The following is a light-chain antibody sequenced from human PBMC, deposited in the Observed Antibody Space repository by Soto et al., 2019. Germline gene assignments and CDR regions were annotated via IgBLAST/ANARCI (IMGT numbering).Light chain of an antibody. J-gene: IGLJ1*01. CDR1: RSDVGGYNY. CDR3: CSYAGSYPLYV. Sequence: QSALTQPRSVSGSPGQSVTISCTGTRSDVGGYNYVSWYQHHPGKAPKLMIYDVSKRPSGVPDRFSGSKSGNPASLAISGLQAEDEADYYCCSYAGSYPLYVFGTGTKLTVL. CDR2: DVS. V-gene: IGLV2-11*01.